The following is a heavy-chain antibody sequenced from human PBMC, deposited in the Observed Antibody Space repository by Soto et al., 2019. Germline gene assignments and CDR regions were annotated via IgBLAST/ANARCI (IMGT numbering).Heavy chain of an antibody. CDR3: ARSRSVPAAILDWFDP. V-gene: IGHV1-69*12. Sequence: QVQLVQSGAEVKKPGSSVKVSCKASGGTFSSYAISWVRQAPGQGLEWMGGIIPIFGTANYAQKFQGRVTITADESTSTAYMERSSLRSEDTAVYYCARSRSVPAAILDWFDPWGQGTLVTVSS. CDR1: GGTFSSYA. D-gene: IGHD2-2*01. CDR2: IIPIFGTA. J-gene: IGHJ5*02.